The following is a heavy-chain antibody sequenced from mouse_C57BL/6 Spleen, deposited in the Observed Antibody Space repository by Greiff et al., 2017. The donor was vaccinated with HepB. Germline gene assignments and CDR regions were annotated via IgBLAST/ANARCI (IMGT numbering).Heavy chain of an antibody. CDR3: ARHETGNYFDY. D-gene: IGHD4-1*01. J-gene: IGHJ2*01. CDR1: GFTFSSYG. V-gene: IGHV5-6*01. Sequence: EVRLVESGGDLVKPGGSLKLSCAASGFTFSSYGMSWVRQTPDKRLEWVATISSGGSYTYYPDSVKGRFTISRDNAKNTLYLQMSSLKSEDTAMYYCARHETGNYFDYWGQSTTLTVSS. CDR2: ISSGGSYT.